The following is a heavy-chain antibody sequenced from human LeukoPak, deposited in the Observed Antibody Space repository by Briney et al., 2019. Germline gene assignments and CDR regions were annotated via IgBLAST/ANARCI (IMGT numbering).Heavy chain of an antibody. V-gene: IGHV4-31*03. CDR1: GGSISRGGYY. J-gene: IGHJ6*03. CDR3: ARGRPYSYYDFWSGYEGSLYYYMDV. Sequence: PSDTVSLTCPLSGGSISRGGYYWRWLRPPPATGLEWIGYIYYCGRTYYNLSLKSRVTISLDTSKNQFPLKLSSVTAADTAVYYCARGRPYSYYDFWSGYEGSLYYYMDVWGKGTTVTVSS. D-gene: IGHD3-3*01. CDR2: IYYCGRT.